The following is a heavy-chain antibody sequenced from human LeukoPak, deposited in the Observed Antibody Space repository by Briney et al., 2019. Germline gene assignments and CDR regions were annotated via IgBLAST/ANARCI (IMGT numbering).Heavy chain of an antibody. CDR1: GGSISSYY. CDR2: IYYSGST. J-gene: IGHJ6*03. V-gene: IGHV4-59*08. Sequence: PSETLSLTCTVSGGSISSYYWSWIRQPPGKGLEWIAYIYYSGSTNYNPSLKSRVTLSVDTSKNQFSLKLSSVTAADTAVYYCARARVGATNYYYYYMDVWGKGTTVTVSS. CDR3: ARARVGATNYYYYYMDV. D-gene: IGHD1-26*01.